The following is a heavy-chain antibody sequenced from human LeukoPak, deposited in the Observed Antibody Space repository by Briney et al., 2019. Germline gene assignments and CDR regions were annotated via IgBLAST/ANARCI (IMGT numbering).Heavy chain of an antibody. D-gene: IGHD4/OR15-4a*01. CDR3: ARSRPSGFIDYWDY. V-gene: IGHV1-69*06. J-gene: IGHJ4*02. CDR2: IIPIFGTA. Sequence: SVKVSFKASEGTFNSYAISWVRPAPGKGLEWMGRIIPIFGTANYAQKFPGRVTITADKSTSTVYMELSSLRSEDTAVYYCARSRPSGFIDYWDYWGQGTLVTVSS. CDR1: EGTFNSYA.